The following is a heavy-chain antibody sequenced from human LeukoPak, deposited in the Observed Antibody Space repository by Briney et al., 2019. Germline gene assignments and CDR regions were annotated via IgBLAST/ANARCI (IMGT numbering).Heavy chain of an antibody. Sequence: PGGSLRLSCAASGFIFSSYSMNWVRQAPGKGLEWVSYISSSSSTIYYADSVKGRFTISRDNAKNSLYLQMNSLRAEDTAVYYCARDFGLVATNSYYFDYWGQGTLVTVSS. J-gene: IGHJ4*02. V-gene: IGHV3-48*04. D-gene: IGHD5-12*01. CDR2: ISSSSSTI. CDR3: ARDFGLVATNSYYFDY. CDR1: GFIFSSYS.